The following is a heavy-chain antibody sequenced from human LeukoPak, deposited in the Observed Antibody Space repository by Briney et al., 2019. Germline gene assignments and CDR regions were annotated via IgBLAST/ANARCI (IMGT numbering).Heavy chain of an antibody. CDR1: GFTFSSYA. D-gene: IGHD3-3*01. V-gene: IGHV3-30*01. CDR2: ISYDGSNN. CDR3: AREGAARTYYDFWSGYYNWFDP. J-gene: IGHJ5*02. Sequence: PGRSLRLSCAASGFTFSSYAMHWVRQAPGKGLEWVAVISYDGSNNYYADSVKGRFTISRDNSKNTLYLQMNSLRAEDTAEYYCAREGAARTYYDFWSGYYNWFDPWGQGTLVTVSS.